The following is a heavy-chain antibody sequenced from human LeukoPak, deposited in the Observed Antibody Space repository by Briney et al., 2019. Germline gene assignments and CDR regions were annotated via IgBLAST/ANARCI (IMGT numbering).Heavy chain of an antibody. D-gene: IGHD4-17*01. CDR1: GFTFSSYA. CDR3: AKDSGDSPEYFQH. J-gene: IGHJ1*01. CDR2: ISGSGGST. V-gene: IGHV3-23*01. Sequence: GGALRLSCAASGFTFSSYAMSWVRQAPGKGLEWVSAISGSGGSTYYADSVKGRFTISRDNSKNTLYLQMNSLRAEDTAVYYCAKDSGDSPEYFQHWGQGTLVTVSS.